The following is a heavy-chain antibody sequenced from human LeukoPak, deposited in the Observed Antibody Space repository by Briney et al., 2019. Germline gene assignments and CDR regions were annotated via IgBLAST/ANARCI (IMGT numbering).Heavy chain of an antibody. V-gene: IGHV3-21*01. J-gene: IGHJ6*03. Sequence: GGSLRLSCAASGFTFSSYSMNWVRQAPGKGLEWVSSISSSSSYIYYADSVKGRFTVSRDNAKNSVYLQMNSLRAEDTAVYYCAKDRCSNGIGCYYYYMDVWGKGTTVTISS. D-gene: IGHD2-8*01. CDR3: AKDRCSNGIGCYYYYMDV. CDR1: GFTFSSYS. CDR2: ISSSSSYI.